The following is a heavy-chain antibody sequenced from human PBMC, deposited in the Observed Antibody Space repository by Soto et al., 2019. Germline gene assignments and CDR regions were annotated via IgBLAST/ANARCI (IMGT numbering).Heavy chain of an antibody. V-gene: IGHV3-13*01. CDR3: ARRGFLSPSGYYYGMDV. J-gene: IGHJ6*02. D-gene: IGHD3-3*01. CDR1: GFTFSSYD. CDR2: IGTAGDT. Sequence: VQLVESGGGLVQPGGSLRLSCAASGFTFSSYDMHWVRQATGKGLEWVSAIGTAGDTYYPGSVKGRFTISRENAKNSLYLQMNSLRAGDTAVYYCARRGFLSPSGYYYGMDVWGQGTTVTVSS.